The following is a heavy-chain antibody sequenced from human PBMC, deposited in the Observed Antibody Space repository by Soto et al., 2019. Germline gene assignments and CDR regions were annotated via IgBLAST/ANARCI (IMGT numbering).Heavy chain of an antibody. V-gene: IGHV1-69*06. Sequence: QVQLVQSGAEVKKPGSSVKVSCKASGGTFSSYAISWVRQAPGQGLEWMGGIIPIFGTANYAQKFQGRVTITADKSTSTAYMELSSLRSEDTAVYYRASRTHYDFWSGYPTYYYYYGMDVWGQGTTVTVSS. D-gene: IGHD3-3*01. J-gene: IGHJ6*02. CDR3: ASRTHYDFWSGYPTYYYYYGMDV. CDR2: IIPIFGTA. CDR1: GGTFSSYA.